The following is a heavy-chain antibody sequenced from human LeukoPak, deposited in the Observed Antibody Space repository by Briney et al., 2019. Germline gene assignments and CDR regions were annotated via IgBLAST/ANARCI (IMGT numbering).Heavy chain of an antibody. V-gene: IGHV1-18*01. CDR2: IDNYSGDT. D-gene: IGHD6-19*01. CDR1: GYTFTSIG. CDR3: ARDYSIRVAASSYGMDV. Sequence: GASVQVSCKGSGYTFTSIGLSWVRQAPGQGLEWMGWIDNYSGDTEYAQNFQGRVTMTTDTTTSTAYMELRSLRSDGTAVYYCARDYSIRVAASSYGMDVWGQGTTVTVSS. J-gene: IGHJ6*02.